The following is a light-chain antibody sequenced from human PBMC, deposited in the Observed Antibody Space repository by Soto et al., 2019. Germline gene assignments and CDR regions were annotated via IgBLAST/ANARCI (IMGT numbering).Light chain of an antibody. V-gene: IGKV3-20*01. J-gene: IGKJ1*01. Sequence: EIALTQSPGTLSLSPGERATLSCRASQSVSTSYVAWYQQKFGQAPRLLIYDAFSRATGFPDRFSASGSGTDFTLTISRLEPEDFAVYYCQQYGSSWWTFGQGTKVDIK. CDR2: DAF. CDR3: QQYGSSWWT. CDR1: QSVSTSY.